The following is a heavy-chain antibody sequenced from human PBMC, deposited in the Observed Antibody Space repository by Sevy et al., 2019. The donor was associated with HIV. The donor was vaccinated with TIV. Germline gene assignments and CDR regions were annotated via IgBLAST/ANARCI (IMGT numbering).Heavy chain of an antibody. D-gene: IGHD3-3*01. CDR3: AKGLKIIGVVMDVYYYYGMDV. V-gene: IGHV3-30*18. CDR1: GFTFSSYG. CDR2: ISYDGSNK. Sequence: GGSLRLSCAASGFTFSSYGMHWVRQAPGKGLEWVAVISYDGSNKYYADSVKGRFTISRDNSKNTLYLQMNSLRAEATAVYYCAKGLKIIGVVMDVYYYYGMDVWGQGTTVTVSS. J-gene: IGHJ6*02.